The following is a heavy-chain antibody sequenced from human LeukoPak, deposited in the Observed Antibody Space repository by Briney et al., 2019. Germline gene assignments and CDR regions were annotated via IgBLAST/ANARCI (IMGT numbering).Heavy chain of an antibody. CDR1: GFTFRSHW. V-gene: IGHV3-7*01. CDR2: TNQDGSDK. Sequence: GGSLRLSCAAAGFTFRSHWMSWLRQAPGKGLEWVANTNQDGSDKQYVDSVKGRFTISRDNAKNSLYLQMDSLRVEDTGLYYCARDHVVDGLVFDYWGQGALVTVSS. J-gene: IGHJ4*02. CDR3: ARDHVVDGLVFDY. D-gene: IGHD2-15*01.